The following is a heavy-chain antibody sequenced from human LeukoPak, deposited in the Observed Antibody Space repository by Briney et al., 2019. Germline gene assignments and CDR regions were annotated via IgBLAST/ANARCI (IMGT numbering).Heavy chain of an antibody. J-gene: IGHJ1*01. D-gene: IGHD3-9*01. CDR3: TTAHYDILTGYPFEYFQH. V-gene: IGHV3-15*01. CDR1: GVTFSNAW. CDR2: IKSKTDGGTT. Sequence: PGGSLRLSCAASGVTFSNAWMSWVRQAPGKGLEWVGRIKSKTDGGTTDYAAPVKGRFTISRDDSKNTLYLQMNSLKTEDTAVYYCTTAHYDILTGYPFEYFQHWGQGTLVTVSS.